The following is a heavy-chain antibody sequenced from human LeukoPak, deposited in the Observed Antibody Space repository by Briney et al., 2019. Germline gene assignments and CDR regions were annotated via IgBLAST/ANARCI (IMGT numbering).Heavy chain of an antibody. V-gene: IGHV1-69*05. D-gene: IGHD3-22*01. J-gene: IGHJ4*02. Sequence: ASVKVSCKASGGTFSSYAISWVRQAPGQGLEWMGRIIPIFGTANYAQKFQGRVTITTDESTSTAYMELSSLRSEDTAVYYCARVSHYYDSSGPTDYWGQGTLVTVSS. CDR1: GGTFSSYA. CDR3: ARVSHYYDSSGPTDY. CDR2: IIPIFGTA.